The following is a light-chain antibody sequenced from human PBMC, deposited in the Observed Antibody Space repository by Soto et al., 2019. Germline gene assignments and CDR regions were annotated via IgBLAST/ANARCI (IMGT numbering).Light chain of an antibody. CDR1: SSNIGANYD. Sequence: QSVLTQPTSVSGAPGQTVTISCTGSSSNIGANYDVNWYQQLPGTAPKVLIYGNTNRPSGVPDRFSASKSGTSASLAITGLQAEDEADYYCCSYAGSYTYVFGTGTKLTVL. J-gene: IGLJ1*01. V-gene: IGLV1-40*01. CDR2: GNT. CDR3: CSYAGSYTYV.